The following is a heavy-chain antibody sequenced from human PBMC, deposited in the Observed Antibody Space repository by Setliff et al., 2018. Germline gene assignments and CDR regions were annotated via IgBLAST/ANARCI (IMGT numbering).Heavy chain of an antibody. D-gene: IGHD1-20*01. V-gene: IGHV4-39*07. J-gene: IGHJ4*02. Sequence: SETLSLTCTVSGASVSSRSYYWGWIRQPPGKGLEWIGSMHYSGRAYYSSSLKSRVTISLDTSMNQFSLKLSSVTAADTGLYYCARGRNIKLRLLDSWGQGKLVTVSS. CDR3: ARGRNIKLRLLDS. CDR2: MHYSGRA. CDR1: GASVSSRSYY.